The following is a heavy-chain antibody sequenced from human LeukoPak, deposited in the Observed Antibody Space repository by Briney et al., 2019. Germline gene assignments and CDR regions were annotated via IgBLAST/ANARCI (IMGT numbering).Heavy chain of an antibody. CDR1: GFTFSSYW. D-gene: IGHD2-15*01. J-gene: IGHJ6*03. Sequence: GGSLRLSCAASGFTFSSYWLSWVRQAPGKGLEWVANIKQDGSEKYYVASVKGRFTISRGNAKKSVYVQMNSLRAEDTAVYYCARVVDYYYMDVWGKGTTVTVSS. V-gene: IGHV3-7*01. CDR3: ARVVDYYYMDV. CDR2: IKQDGSEK.